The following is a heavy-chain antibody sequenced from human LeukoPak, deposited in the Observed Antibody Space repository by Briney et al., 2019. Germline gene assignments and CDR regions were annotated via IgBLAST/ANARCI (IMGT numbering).Heavy chain of an antibody. CDR3: ARELTYYDYVWGSYRYTDY. J-gene: IGHJ4*02. Sequence: SETLSLTCTVSGDSISSSSYYWGWVRQPPGKGLEWIGSIYYSGSTYYNPSLKSRVTISVDTSKNQFSLKLSSVTAADTAVYYCARELTYYDYVWGSYRYTDYWGQGTLVTVSS. D-gene: IGHD3-16*02. V-gene: IGHV4-39*07. CDR2: IYYSGST. CDR1: GDSISSSSYY.